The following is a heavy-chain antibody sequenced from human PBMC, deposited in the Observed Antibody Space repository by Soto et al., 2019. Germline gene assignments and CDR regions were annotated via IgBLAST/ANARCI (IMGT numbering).Heavy chain of an antibody. D-gene: IGHD2-2*01. CDR3: ARDRYCSSTSCHLYYFDY. V-gene: IGHV1-69*13. CDR2: IIPIFGTA. CDR1: GGTFSSYA. J-gene: IGHJ4*02. Sequence: SVKVSCKASGGTFSSYAISWVRQAPGQGLEWMGGIIPIFGTANYAQKFQGRVTITADESTSTAYMELSSLRSGDTAVYYCARDRYCSSTSCHLYYFDYWGQGTLVTVSS.